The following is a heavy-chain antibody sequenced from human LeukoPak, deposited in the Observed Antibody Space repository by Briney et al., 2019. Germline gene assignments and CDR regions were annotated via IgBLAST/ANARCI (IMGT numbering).Heavy chain of an antibody. D-gene: IGHD5-24*01. Sequence: PSETLSLTCTVSGGSISSSSYYWGWIRQPPGKGLEWIGSIYYSGSTYYNPSLKSRVTISVDTSKNQFSLKLSSVTAADTGVYYCARQSRDGYNYKGNHFDYWGQGTLVTVSS. J-gene: IGHJ4*02. CDR2: IYYSGST. CDR1: GGSISSSSYY. CDR3: ARQSRDGYNYKGNHFDY. V-gene: IGHV4-39*01.